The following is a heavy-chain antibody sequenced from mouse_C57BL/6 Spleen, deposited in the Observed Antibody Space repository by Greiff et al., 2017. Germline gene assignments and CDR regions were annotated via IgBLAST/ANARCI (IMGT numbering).Heavy chain of an antibody. CDR3: AKRTGSWFAY. Sequence: DVQLVESGGGLVKPGGSLKLSCAASGFTFSDYGMPWVRQAPEKGLEWVAYISSGSSTIYYADTVKGRFTISRDNAKNTLFLQMTSLRSEDTAMYYCAKRTGSWFAYWGQGTLVTVSA. J-gene: IGHJ3*01. CDR2: ISSGSSTI. V-gene: IGHV5-17*01. CDR1: GFTFSDYG. D-gene: IGHD4-1*01.